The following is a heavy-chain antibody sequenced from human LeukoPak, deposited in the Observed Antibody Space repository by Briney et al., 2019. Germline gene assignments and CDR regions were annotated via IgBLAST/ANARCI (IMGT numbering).Heavy chain of an antibody. CDR3: GRAEIAAAAMGD. Sequence: SETLSLTCTVSGGSISSHHWSCIRQPPGKGLEGIGYISYSGSTNYNPSLKSRVTISVDTSKNQFSLKVRSVPTADTAVFSCGRAEIAAAAMGDWGQGTLVTVSS. V-gene: IGHV4-59*11. CDR2: ISYSGST. J-gene: IGHJ4*02. CDR1: GGSISSHH. D-gene: IGHD6-13*01.